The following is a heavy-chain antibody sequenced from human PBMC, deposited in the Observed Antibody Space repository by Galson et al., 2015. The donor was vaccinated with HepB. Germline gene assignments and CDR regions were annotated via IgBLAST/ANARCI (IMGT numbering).Heavy chain of an antibody. CDR2: LDPSDSYT. CDR1: GSSFTSYW. V-gene: IGHV5-10-1*01. D-gene: IGHD3-10*01. CDR3: AMRSYYGSGGYYNAYDY. Sequence: QSGAEVTKPGESLRIFCKGSGSSFTSYWISWARQMPGKGLEWMGRLDPSDSYTNYSPSFQGHVTISADKSISTAYLQWSSLKASDTAMYYCAMRSYYGSGGYYNAYDYWGQGALVTVSS. J-gene: IGHJ4*02.